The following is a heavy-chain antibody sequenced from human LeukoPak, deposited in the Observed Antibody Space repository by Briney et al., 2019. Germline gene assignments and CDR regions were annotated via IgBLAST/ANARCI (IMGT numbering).Heavy chain of an antibody. CDR2: INSDGSST. CDR1: GFTFSSYW. CDR3: ATHYDSSGYYWNAFDI. V-gene: IGHV3-74*01. D-gene: IGHD3-22*01. Sequence: GGSLRLSCAASGFTFSSYWMHWVRQAPGKGLVWVSRINSDGSSTSYADSVKGRFTISRDNAKNTLYLQMNSLRAEDTAVYYCATHYDSSGYYWNAFDIWSQGTMVTVSS. J-gene: IGHJ3*02.